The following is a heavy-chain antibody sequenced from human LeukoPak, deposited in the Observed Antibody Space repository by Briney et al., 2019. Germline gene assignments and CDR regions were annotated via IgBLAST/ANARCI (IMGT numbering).Heavy chain of an antibody. V-gene: IGHV3-49*04. CDR2: IRSKAYGGTT. J-gene: IGHJ4*02. Sequence: GGSLRLSCTASGFTFGDYAMSWVRQAPGKGLEWVGFIRSKAYGGTTEYAASVKGRFTISRDDSKSIAYLQVNSLKTEDTAVYYCTRDIPPYCSSTSCLVFWGQGTLVTVSS. D-gene: IGHD2-2*01. CDR1: GFTFGDYA. CDR3: TRDIPPYCSSTSCLVF.